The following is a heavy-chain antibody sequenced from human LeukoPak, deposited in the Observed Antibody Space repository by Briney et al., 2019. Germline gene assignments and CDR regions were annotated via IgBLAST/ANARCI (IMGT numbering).Heavy chain of an antibody. Sequence: GGSLRLSCAASGFTFDDYAMHWVRQAPGKGLEWVSGISWNSGSIGYADSVKGRFTISRDNAKNSLYLQMNSLRAEDMALYYCAKGGVVVPAAFDNWGQGTLVTVSS. CDR1: GFTFDDYA. V-gene: IGHV3-9*03. J-gene: IGHJ4*02. CDR2: ISWNSGSI. CDR3: AKGGVVVPAAFDN. D-gene: IGHD2-2*01.